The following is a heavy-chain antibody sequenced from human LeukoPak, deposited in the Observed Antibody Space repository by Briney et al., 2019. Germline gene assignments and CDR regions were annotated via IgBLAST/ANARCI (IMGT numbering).Heavy chain of an antibody. D-gene: IGHD2-2*01. CDR3: AKDRVPFVVPPSSPPHWFQP. J-gene: IGHJ5*02. CDR1: GFTFRSYA. V-gene: IGHV3-23*01. CDR2: TTAGGERT. Sequence: PGWSLRLSCAASGFTFRSYAIHWVRLAPGKGLEWVSATTAGGERTYYADSVKGRFTISRDNSTNTLYLQMNSLRAEDTAVYYCAKDRVPFVVPPSSPPHWFQPWGEGTLLTVSS.